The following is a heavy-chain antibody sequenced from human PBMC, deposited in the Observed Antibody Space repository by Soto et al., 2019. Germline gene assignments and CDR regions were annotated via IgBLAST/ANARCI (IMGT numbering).Heavy chain of an antibody. CDR1: GFTFSSYW. CDR2: IKQDGSEK. Sequence: GGSLRLSCAASGFTFSSYWMSWVRQAPGKGLEWVANIKQDGSEKYYADSVKGRFTISRDNSKNTLYLQMNSLRAEDTAVYYCARDSCSGGSCYSDYWGQGTLVTVSS. D-gene: IGHD2-15*01. V-gene: IGHV3-7*01. J-gene: IGHJ4*02. CDR3: ARDSCSGGSCYSDY.